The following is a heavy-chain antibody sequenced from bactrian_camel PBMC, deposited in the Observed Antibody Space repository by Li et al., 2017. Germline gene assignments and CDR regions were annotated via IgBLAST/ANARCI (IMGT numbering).Heavy chain of an antibody. D-gene: IGHD1*01. CDR2: IRRDGTL. CDR3: AAYLPKSPPVVDWQSCGFNY. J-gene: IGHJ4*01. CDR1: GDPTCWDV. V-gene: IGHV3S53*01. Sequence: HVQLVESGGDSVQAGGRLRLSCRASGDPTCWDVMSWHRQAPGKQREFVSGIRRDGTLTYAPSVEGRFTISQDNTRETMDAKKTMHLLMNDLKPEDTTMYYCAAYLPKSPPVVDWQSCGFNYWQQGTQVTVS.